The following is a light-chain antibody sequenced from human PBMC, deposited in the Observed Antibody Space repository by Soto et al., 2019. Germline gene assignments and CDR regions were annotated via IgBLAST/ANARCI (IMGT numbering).Light chain of an antibody. J-gene: IGKJ2*01. CDR2: AAS. V-gene: IGKV3-15*01. CDR1: QSIGTN. CDR3: QQYNNRPPHT. Sequence: EVVMVQSPDTLSVSPGERATLSCRASQSIGTNLAWYQQKPGQPPRLLIYAASARPTDIPDRFSGSGSGTEFILSISRLQSEDFEVYYCQQYNNRPPHTFGQGTKLELK.